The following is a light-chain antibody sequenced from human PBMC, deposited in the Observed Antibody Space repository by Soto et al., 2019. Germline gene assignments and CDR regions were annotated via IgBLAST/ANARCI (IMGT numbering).Light chain of an antibody. CDR3: QKYNSALVT. Sequence: DIQMTQSPSSLSASVGDRVTITCRASPGIRNYLAWYQQKPGKVPKLLIYAASTLQSGVPSRFSGSGSGTDFTLTISSLQPEDVATYYCQKYNSALVTFGPGTKVDIK. J-gene: IGKJ3*01. CDR1: PGIRNY. V-gene: IGKV1-27*01. CDR2: AAS.